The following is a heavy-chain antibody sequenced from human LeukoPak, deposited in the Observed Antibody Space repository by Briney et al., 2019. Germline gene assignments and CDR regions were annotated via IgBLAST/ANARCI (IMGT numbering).Heavy chain of an antibody. CDR3: ARDLLALDSPNWFDP. V-gene: IGHV3-21*01. D-gene: IGHD2-2*03. J-gene: IGHJ5*02. CDR1: GFTFSSYS. CDR2: ISSSSSYI. Sequence: GGSLRLSCAASGFTFSSYSMNWVRQAPGKGLEWVSSISSSSSYIYYADSVKGRFTISRDNAKNSLYLQMNSLSAEDTAVYYCARDLLALDSPNWFDPWGQGALVTVSS.